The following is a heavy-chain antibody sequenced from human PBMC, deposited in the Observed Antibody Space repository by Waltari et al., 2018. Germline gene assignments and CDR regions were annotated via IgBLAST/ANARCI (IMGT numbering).Heavy chain of an antibody. CDR1: GGSISSYY. CDR2: IYYSGST. J-gene: IGHJ6*03. D-gene: IGHD3-10*01. Sequence: QVQLQESGPGLVKPSETLSLTCTVSGGSISSYYWSWIRQPPGKGLEWIGYIYYSGSTNYNPSLKSRVTISVDTSKNQFSLKLSSVTAADTAVYYCARGPYGSGSYYNYYYMDVWGKGTTVTVSS. V-gene: IGHV4-59*01. CDR3: ARGPYGSGSYYNYYYMDV.